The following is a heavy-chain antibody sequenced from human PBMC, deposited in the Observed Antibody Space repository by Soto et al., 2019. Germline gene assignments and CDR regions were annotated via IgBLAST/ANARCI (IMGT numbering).Heavy chain of an antibody. D-gene: IGHD5-12*01. CDR1: GFTFSSYE. J-gene: IGHJ3*02. Sequence: GGSLRLSCAASGFTFSSYEMNWVRQAPGKGLEWVSYISSSGSTIYYADSVKGRFTISRDNAKNSLYLQMNSLRAEDTAVYYCEGTMATISAFDIWGQGIMVTVSS. CDR3: EGTMATISAFDI. CDR2: ISSSGSTI. V-gene: IGHV3-48*03.